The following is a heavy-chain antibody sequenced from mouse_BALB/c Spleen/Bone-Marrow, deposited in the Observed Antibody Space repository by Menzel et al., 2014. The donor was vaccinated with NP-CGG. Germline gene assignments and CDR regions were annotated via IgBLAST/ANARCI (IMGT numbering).Heavy chain of an antibody. V-gene: IGHV14-3*02. D-gene: IGHD1-2*01. J-gene: IGHJ4*01. CDR1: GFNIKDTY. CDR2: IDPANGNT. CDR3: AEITTAAYYVMDY. Sequence: EVQLQQSGAELVKPGASVKLSCTASGFNIKDTYIHWVKQRPEQGLEWIGRIDPANGNTKYDPKFQDKATITADTSSNTVYLQLSSLTSEDTAVYYCAEITTAAYYVMDYWGQGTSVTVSS.